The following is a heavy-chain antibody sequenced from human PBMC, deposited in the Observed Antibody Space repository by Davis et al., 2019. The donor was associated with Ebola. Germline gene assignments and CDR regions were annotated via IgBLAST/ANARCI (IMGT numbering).Heavy chain of an antibody. J-gene: IGHJ4*02. Sequence: GGSLRLSCAASGFTFNKYEMNWVRQAPGKGLEWISYISSSATRMYYADSVKGRFTISRDDAKNSLFLQMNSLRAEDTAVYYCVPGTWIRGQGSLVTVSS. D-gene: IGHD5-18*01. CDR2: ISSSATRM. V-gene: IGHV3-48*03. CDR1: GFTFNKYE. CDR3: VPGTWI.